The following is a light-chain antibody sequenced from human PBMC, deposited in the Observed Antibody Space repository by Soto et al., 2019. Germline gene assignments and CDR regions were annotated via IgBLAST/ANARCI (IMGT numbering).Light chain of an antibody. CDR1: QFVSSN. Sequence: EIVMTHSPVTLSVSPGERATLSCRASQFVSSNLAWYQQKPGQAPRLLIYGASVRASGVPVRISGSGSGTDFTLTISRLEPEDFALYYCQQYGGSPITFGLGTRLEIK. V-gene: IGKV3-20*01. CDR3: QQYGGSPIT. J-gene: IGKJ5*01. CDR2: GAS.